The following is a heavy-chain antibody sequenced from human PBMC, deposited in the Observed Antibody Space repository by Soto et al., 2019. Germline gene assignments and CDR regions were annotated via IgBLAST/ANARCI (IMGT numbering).Heavy chain of an antibody. D-gene: IGHD6-19*01. CDR3: ARDVVKAVGGSVNWFEP. CDR1: GFSLRTYG. CDR2: IWYDRTKK. J-gene: IGHJ5*02. V-gene: IGHV3-33*01. Sequence: QVQLVESGGGVVQSGRSLTLSCAASGFSLRTYGMHWLRRAPGKGLEWVAFIWYDRTKKFYANSVKGRCTISKDNSNNILYLQMSGLRVEDTAVYYCARDVVKAVGGSVNWFEPWGQGTLVTVSS.